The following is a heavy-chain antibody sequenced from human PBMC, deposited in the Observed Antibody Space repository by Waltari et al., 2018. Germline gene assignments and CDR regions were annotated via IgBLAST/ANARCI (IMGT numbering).Heavy chain of an antibody. J-gene: IGHJ3*02. V-gene: IGHV3-53*01. CDR1: GFSGSNSY. Sequence: EVQLVESGGGLIQPGGSLSLSWAASGFSGSNSYVSWVRQAPGKGLEWISFIYGVDSTLYVDSVKGRFTVSRDNSKNTVHLQMNSVRVDDTAVYYCATFSNWVHDTFDIWGQGTLVSVSS. CDR2: IYGVDST. D-gene: IGHD3-16*01. CDR3: ATFSNWVHDTFDI.